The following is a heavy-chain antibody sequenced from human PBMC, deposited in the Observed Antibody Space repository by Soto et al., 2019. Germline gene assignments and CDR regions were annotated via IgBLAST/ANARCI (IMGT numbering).Heavy chain of an antibody. CDR2: IWYDGSNK. D-gene: IGHD4-4*01. CDR1: GFTFSSYG. Sequence: QVQLVESGGGVVQPGRSLRLSCAASGFTFSSYGMHWVRQAPGKGLEWVAVIWYDGSNKYYADSVKGRFTISRDNSKNTLYLQMISLRAEDTAVYYCERGGTGILQFSGMDVWGQGTTVTVSS. J-gene: IGHJ6*02. CDR3: ERGGTGILQFSGMDV. V-gene: IGHV3-33*01.